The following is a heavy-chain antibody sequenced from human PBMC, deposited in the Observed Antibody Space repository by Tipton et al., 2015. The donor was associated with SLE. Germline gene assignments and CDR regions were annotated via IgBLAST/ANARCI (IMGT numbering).Heavy chain of an antibody. CDR2: SSGSGAST. Sequence: SLRLSCAASGFTFSSYEMNWVRQAPGKGLEWVSASSGSGASTYYADSVKGRFTISRDNSKNTLYLQMNSLRAEDTAVYYCAKDEVVGALAGDAFDVGGQGTMLTVSS. CDR3: AKDEVVGALAGDAFDV. V-gene: IGHV3-23*01. J-gene: IGHJ3*01. D-gene: IGHD1-26*01. CDR1: GFTFSSYE.